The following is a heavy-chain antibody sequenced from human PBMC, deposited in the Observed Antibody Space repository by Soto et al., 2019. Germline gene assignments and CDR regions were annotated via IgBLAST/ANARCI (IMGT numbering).Heavy chain of an antibody. CDR1: GFNFFDHD. CDR3: PRMPGGGWQRFFDY. D-gene: IGHD5-12*01. Sequence: EVKLLESGGALVQPGGSLRLSCAASGFNFFDHDMSWVRQAPGKGLEWVSSITVGGAQKDYGKSVKGRFTISRDNSNDTFFLQMGSLQVGDTAINYCPRMPGGGWQRFFDYWGQGTAVTVSS. J-gene: IGHJ4*02. CDR2: ITVGGAQK. V-gene: IGHV3-23*01.